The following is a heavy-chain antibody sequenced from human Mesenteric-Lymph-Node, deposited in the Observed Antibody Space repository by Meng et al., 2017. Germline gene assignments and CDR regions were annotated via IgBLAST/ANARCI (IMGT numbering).Heavy chain of an antibody. CDR3: ARTNYGDYNWFDP. D-gene: IGHD4-17*01. Sequence: QVQLQESGPGLVKPSQTLSLTCTVSGGSISSGGYYWSWIRQHPGKGLEWIGYIYYSGSTYYNPSLRSRVAISIDTSKNQFSLKLTSVTAADTAVYFCARTNYGDYNWFDPWGQGTLVTVSS. V-gene: IGHV4-31*03. CDR1: GGSISSGGYY. J-gene: IGHJ5*02. CDR2: IYYSGST.